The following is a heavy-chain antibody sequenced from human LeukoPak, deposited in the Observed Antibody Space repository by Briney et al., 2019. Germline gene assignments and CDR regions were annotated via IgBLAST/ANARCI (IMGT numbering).Heavy chain of an antibody. CDR2: ISGSGGST. CDR1: GFTFSSYA. Sequence: GGSLRLSCAAYGFTFSSYAMTWVRQAPGKGLEWVSVISGSGGSTYYADSVKGRFTISRDNSKNTLYLQMNSLRAEDTAVYYCAKIAGYCSSTSCPPVEMATIELDYWGQGTLVTVSS. J-gene: IGHJ4*02. CDR3: AKIAGYCSSTSCPPVEMATIELDY. V-gene: IGHV3-23*01. D-gene: IGHD2-2*01.